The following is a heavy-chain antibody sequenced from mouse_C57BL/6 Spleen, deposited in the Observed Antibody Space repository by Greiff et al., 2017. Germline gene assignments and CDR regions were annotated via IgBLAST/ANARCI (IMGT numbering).Heavy chain of an antibody. Sequence: EVQVVESGGGLVKPGGSLKLSCAASGFTFSDYGMHWVRQAPEKGLEWVAYISSGSSTIYYADTVKGRFTISRDNAKNTLFLQMTSLRSEDTAMYYCARIYDGYYDYAMDYWGQGTSVTVSS. J-gene: IGHJ4*01. CDR2: ISSGSSTI. D-gene: IGHD2-3*01. CDR1: GFTFSDYG. V-gene: IGHV5-17*01. CDR3: ARIYDGYYDYAMDY.